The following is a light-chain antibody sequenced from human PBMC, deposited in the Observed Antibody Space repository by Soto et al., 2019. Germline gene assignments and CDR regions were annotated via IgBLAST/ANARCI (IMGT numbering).Light chain of an antibody. V-gene: IGLV1-40*01. CDR1: SSNIGAGYD. J-gene: IGLJ2*01. CDR2: GNG. CDR3: QSYDSSLSGSVV. Sequence: QPVLTQPPSVSGAPGQRVTISCTGSSSNIGAGYDVHWYQQLPGTAPKLLIYGNGNRPSGVPDRFSASKSGTSASLAITGLQAEDEADYYCQSYDSSLSGSVVFGGGTQLTVL.